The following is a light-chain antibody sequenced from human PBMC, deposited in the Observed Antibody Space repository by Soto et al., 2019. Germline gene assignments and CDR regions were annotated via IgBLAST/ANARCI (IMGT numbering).Light chain of an antibody. CDR3: HQYSSSPRT. V-gene: IGKV3-20*01. CDR1: QSFTTSQ. CDR2: GAS. Sequence: EMVLTQSPGTLSLSPGERATLFCRASQSFTTSQVAWYQQRPGQAPRVLIFGASRRATGIPDSFGGSGSGTDFPLTTSRLEPEDSAVYYCHQYSSSPRTFSHGTTVEIK. J-gene: IGKJ1*01.